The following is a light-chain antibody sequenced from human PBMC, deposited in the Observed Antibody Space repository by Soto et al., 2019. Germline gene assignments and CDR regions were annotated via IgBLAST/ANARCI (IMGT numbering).Light chain of an antibody. CDR2: DAS. Sequence: ERVLTQSPTTLSLSPGERATLSCRASQSVSSYFAWYQQKPGQAPRLLIYDASTRAAGIPARFSGSGSGTDFTLTISSLEPEDFAVYYCQQRSDWPLTFGGGTKVDIK. CDR1: QSVSSY. CDR3: QQRSDWPLT. J-gene: IGKJ4*01. V-gene: IGKV3-11*01.